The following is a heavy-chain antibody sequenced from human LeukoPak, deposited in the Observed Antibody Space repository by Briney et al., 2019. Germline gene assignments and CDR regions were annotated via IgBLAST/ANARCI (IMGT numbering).Heavy chain of an antibody. V-gene: IGHV4-4*07. J-gene: IGHJ4*02. Sequence: SETLSLTCTVSGGSISSYYWSWIRQPAGKGLEWIGRVYTSGSTNYNPSLKSRVTVSVDTSKNQFSLKLSSVTAADTAVYYCARIDSVQSSPDYWGQGTLVTVSS. CDR3: ARIDSVQSSPDY. CDR2: VYTSGST. CDR1: GGSISSYY. D-gene: IGHD1-1*01.